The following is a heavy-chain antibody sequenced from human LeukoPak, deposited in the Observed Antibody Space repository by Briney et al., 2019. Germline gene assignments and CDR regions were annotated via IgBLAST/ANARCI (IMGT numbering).Heavy chain of an antibody. CDR3: TKDLNRACSGDCPSDY. Sequence: GESLRPSXAASGFTFRSYGMHWVRQAPGKGLEWVTFIRHDGTNKYYADSVKGRFTISRDNSKNALYLQMSSLRVEDTALYYCTKDLNRACSGDCPSDYWGQGTLVTVSS. V-gene: IGHV3-30*02. J-gene: IGHJ4*02. CDR1: GFTFRSYG. D-gene: IGHD2-21*01. CDR2: IRHDGTNK.